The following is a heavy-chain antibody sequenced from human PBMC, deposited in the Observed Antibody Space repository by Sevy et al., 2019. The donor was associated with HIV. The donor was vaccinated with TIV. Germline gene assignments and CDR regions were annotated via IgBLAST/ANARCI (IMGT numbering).Heavy chain of an antibody. V-gene: IGHV3-23*01. Sequence: GGSLRLSCAASGFTFSSYAMSWVRQVPGKGLEWVSAISGSGGSTYYADSVKGRFTISRDNSKNTLYLLMNSLRAEDTAVYYCAKDRREYQLLYASFQHWGQGTLVTVSS. D-gene: IGHD2-2*02. CDR2: ISGSGGST. J-gene: IGHJ1*01. CDR3: AKDRREYQLLYASFQH. CDR1: GFTFSSYA.